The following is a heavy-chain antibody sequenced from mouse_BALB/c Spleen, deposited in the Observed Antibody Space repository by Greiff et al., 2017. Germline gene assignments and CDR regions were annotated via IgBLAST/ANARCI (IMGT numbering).Heavy chain of an antibody. CDR3: ERGGSSGYFYAMDY. Sequence: EVQLQQSGPELVKPGASVKMSCKASGYTFTSYVMHWVKQKPGQGLEWIGYINPYNDGTKYNEKFKGKATLTSDKSSSTAYMELSSLTSEDSAVYYCERGGSSGYFYAMDYWGQGTSVTVSS. J-gene: IGHJ4*01. CDR2: INPYNDGT. D-gene: IGHD3-1*01. CDR1: GYTFTSYV. V-gene: IGHV1-14*01.